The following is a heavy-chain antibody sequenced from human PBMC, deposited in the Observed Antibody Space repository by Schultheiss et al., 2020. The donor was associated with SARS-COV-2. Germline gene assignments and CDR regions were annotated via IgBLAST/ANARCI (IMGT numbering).Heavy chain of an antibody. CDR1: GGSFSGYY. Sequence: LETLSLTCAVYGGSFSGYYWSWIRQPPGKGLEWIGEINHSGSTNYNPSLKSRVTISVDTSKNQFSLKLSSVTAADTAVYYCAKRGELGSFDYWGQGTLVTVSS. CDR3: AKRGELGSFDY. J-gene: IGHJ4*02. CDR2: INHSGST. D-gene: IGHD7-27*01. V-gene: IGHV4-34*01.